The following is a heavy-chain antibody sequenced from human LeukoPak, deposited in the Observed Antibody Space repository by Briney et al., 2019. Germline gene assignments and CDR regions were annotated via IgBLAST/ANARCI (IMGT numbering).Heavy chain of an antibody. J-gene: IGHJ3*02. CDR3: AKDYYVWGSYRYRRLGAFDI. Sequence: GGSLRLSCAASGFTFSIYGMHWVRQAPGKGLEWVSVISYDGSNKYYADSVKGRFTISRDNSKNTLYLQMNSLRAEDTVVYYCAKDYYVWGSYRYRRLGAFDIWGQGTMVTVSS. D-gene: IGHD3-16*02. CDR2: ISYDGSNK. CDR1: GFTFSIYG. V-gene: IGHV3-30*18.